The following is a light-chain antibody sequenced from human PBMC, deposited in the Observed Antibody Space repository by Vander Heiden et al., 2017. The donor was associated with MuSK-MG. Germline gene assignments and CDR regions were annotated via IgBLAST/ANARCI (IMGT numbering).Light chain of an antibody. J-gene: IGKJ4*01. V-gene: IGKV1-12*01. CDR2: AAS. CDR1: QGISSW. Sequence: DIQMTQSPSSVSASVGDRVTITCRASQGISSWVAWYQQKPGKVPKLLIYAASSLQSGVPSRFSGSGSGTDFTLTISSLQPEDFATYYCQQTNSFPLTFGGGTKVDIK. CDR3: QQTNSFPLT.